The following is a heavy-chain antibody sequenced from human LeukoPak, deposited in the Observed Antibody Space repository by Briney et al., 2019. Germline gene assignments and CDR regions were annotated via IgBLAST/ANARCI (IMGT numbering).Heavy chain of an antibody. CDR2: IYYSGST. CDR3: AGSIAAAAPDY. CDR1: GGSISSSSYY. D-gene: IGHD6-13*01. V-gene: IGHV4-39*01. J-gene: IGHJ4*02. Sequence: SETLSLTCTVSGGSISSSSYYWGWIRQPPGKGLEWIGSIYYSGSTYYNPSLKSRVTISVDTSKNQFSLKLSSVTAAVTAVYYCAGSIAAAAPDYWGQGTLVTVSS.